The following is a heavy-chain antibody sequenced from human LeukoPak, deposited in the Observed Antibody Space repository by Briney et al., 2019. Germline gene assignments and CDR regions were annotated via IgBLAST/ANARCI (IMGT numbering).Heavy chain of an antibody. V-gene: IGHV5-51*01. CDR1: GYSFTSYW. CDR2: IYPGDSDT. D-gene: IGHD3-3*01. CDR3: ARPFLRSTDDAFDI. J-gene: IGHJ3*02. Sequence: GESLKISCKGSGYSFTSYWIGWVRQMPGKGLEWMGIIYPGDSDTRNSPSFQGQVTISADKSISTAYLQWTSLKASDTAMYYCARPFLRSTDDAFDIWGQGTMVTVSS.